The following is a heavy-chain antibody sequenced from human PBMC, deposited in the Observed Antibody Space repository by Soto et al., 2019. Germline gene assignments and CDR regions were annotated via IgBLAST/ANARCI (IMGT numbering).Heavy chain of an antibody. V-gene: IGHV3-23*01. CDR3: AKTCSSTSCLPFYWSHTPFDP. Sequence: EVQLLESGGGLVQPGGSLRLSCAASGFTFSSYAMSWVRQAPGKGLEWVSAISGRGGSTYYADSVKGRFTISRDNSKNTLYLQMNSLRAEDTAVYYCAKTCSSTSCLPFYWSHTPFDPWGQGTLVTVSS. CDR1: GFTFSSYA. D-gene: IGHD2-2*01. J-gene: IGHJ5*02. CDR2: ISGRGGST.